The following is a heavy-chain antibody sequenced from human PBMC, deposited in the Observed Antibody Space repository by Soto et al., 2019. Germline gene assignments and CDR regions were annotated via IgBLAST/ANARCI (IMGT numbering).Heavy chain of an antibody. CDR3: ARVGRGSSTKTTAQYYYYMDV. Sequence: SETLSLTCTVSGDSTNFFYWSWIRQPPGKGLEWIGNIFSSGSTNYNPSLKSRVSISIDTSKNQFSLRLSFLTAADTAVFYCARVGRGSSTKTTAQYYYYMDVWGKGTTVTVSS. D-gene: IGHD6-6*01. CDR2: IFSSGST. CDR1: GDSTNFFY. J-gene: IGHJ6*03. V-gene: IGHV4-59*01.